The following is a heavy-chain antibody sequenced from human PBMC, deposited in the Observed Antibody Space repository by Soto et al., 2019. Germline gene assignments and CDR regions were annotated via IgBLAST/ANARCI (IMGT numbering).Heavy chain of an antibody. CDR2: IQSCVST. CDR1: GFTVSSKY. CDR3: TRADVHCSGGRCYWVPMDV. J-gene: IGHJ6*04. D-gene: IGHD2-15*01. Sequence: EVQLVDSGGGLVQPGGSLRLSCAASGFTVSSKYMSWVRQAPGKGLEWVSLIQSCVSTYYAGSVKGRFSISRDNSENTLFLKMNSLSVDDTAVYYCTRADVHCSGGRCYWVPMDVWGKGATVTVSA. V-gene: IGHV3-66*01.